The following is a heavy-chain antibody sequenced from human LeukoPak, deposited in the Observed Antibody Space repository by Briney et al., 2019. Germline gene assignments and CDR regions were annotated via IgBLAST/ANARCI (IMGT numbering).Heavy chain of an antibody. CDR3: ATTTIRLGY. CDR2: INHSGST. D-gene: IGHD1-26*01. J-gene: IGHJ4*02. Sequence: GSLRLSCVASGFTFNTYNMNWVRQPPGKGLEWIGEINHSGSTNYNPSLKSRVTISVDTSKNQFSLKLSSVTAADTAVYYCATTTIRLGYWGQGTLVTVSS. CDR1: GFTFNTYN. V-gene: IGHV4-34*08.